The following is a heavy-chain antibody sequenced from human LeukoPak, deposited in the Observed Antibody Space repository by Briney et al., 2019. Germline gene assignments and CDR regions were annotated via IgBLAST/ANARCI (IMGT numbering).Heavy chain of an antibody. Sequence: GGSLRLSCAASGFTVSSNYMSWVRQAPGKGLEWVSVIYSGGSTYYAGSVKGRFTISRDNSKNTLYLQMNSLRAEDTAVYYCARDSPYPFGGVIVPPYGMDVWGQGTTVTVSS. CDR3: ARDSPYPFGGVIVPPYGMDV. CDR1: GFTVSSNY. J-gene: IGHJ6*02. CDR2: IYSGGST. V-gene: IGHV3-66*01. D-gene: IGHD3-16*02.